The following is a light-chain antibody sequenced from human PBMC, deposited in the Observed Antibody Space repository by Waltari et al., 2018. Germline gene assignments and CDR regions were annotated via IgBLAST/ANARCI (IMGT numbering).Light chain of an antibody. CDR3: GSWDGSLSARV. J-gene: IGLJ3*02. CDR2: DNN. V-gene: IGLV1-51*01. CDR1: TSNIGNNY. Sequence: QSVFTQPPSVSAAPGQTVTMSCSGSTSNIGNNYVSWYRQLPGTTPKLIIYDNNRRPSGIPDRFFGSKSGTSATLGIIGLQTGDEADFYCGSWDGSLSARVFGGGTKLTVL.